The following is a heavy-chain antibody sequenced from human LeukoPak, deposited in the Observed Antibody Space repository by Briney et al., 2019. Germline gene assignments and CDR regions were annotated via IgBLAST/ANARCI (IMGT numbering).Heavy chain of an antibody. J-gene: IGHJ4*02. D-gene: IGHD3-10*01. CDR1: GFTVSSYY. V-gene: IGHV3-66*01. CDR2: IYSGGST. CDR3: ARDLGYYYGSGRPQEGY. Sequence: GGSLRLSCAASGFTVSSYYMSWVRQAPGKGLEWVSVIYSGGSTYYADSVKGRFTISRDNSKHTLFLQMNSLRAEDTAVYYCARDLGYYYGSGRPQEGYWGQGTLVTVSS.